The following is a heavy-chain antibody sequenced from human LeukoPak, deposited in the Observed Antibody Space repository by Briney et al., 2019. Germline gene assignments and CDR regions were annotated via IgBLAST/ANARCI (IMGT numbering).Heavy chain of an antibody. CDR3: AKELTVSSPLGEFGS. Sequence: TGGSLRLSCAVSGFTLRSYVVHWVRQAPGKGLEWVALAWFDGSKEYYADSVQGRFIISRDYSRNTVYLQMNSLRVEDTGLYYCAKELTVSSPLGEFGSWGQGTLVTVSS. J-gene: IGHJ4*02. D-gene: IGHD4-17*01. V-gene: IGHV3-33*06. CDR1: GFTLRSYV. CDR2: AWFDGSKE.